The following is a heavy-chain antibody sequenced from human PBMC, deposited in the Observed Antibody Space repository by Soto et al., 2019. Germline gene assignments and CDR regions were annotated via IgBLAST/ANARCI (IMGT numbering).Heavy chain of an antibody. CDR1: GFSISGTCY. V-gene: IGHV4-38-2*01. D-gene: IGHD3-22*01. CDR3: ARYYFDGTGYYYGFFDY. J-gene: IGHJ4*02. Sequence: PSETLSLTCAVSGFSISGTCYWGWIRQPPGKGLEWLGSISYSGSTIYNPSLKSRVTISIDTSKNNFSLKLTSVTAADTAVYYCARYYFDGTGYYYGFFDYWGQGALVTVSS. CDR2: ISYSGST.